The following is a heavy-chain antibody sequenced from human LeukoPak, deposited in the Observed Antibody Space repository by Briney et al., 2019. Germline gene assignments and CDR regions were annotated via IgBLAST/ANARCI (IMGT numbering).Heavy chain of an antibody. J-gene: IGHJ6*02. CDR1: GFTFSGSM. V-gene: IGHV3-73*01. Sequence: GGSLRLSCAASGFTFSGSMMHWVRQASGKGLEWVGRIRSKANNYATAYAAWVKGRFTISRDDSKNTAYLQMNSLRAEDTAVYYCTRAICRYSSIWGVSGMDVWGQGTTVTVSS. D-gene: IGHD6-13*01. CDR2: IRSKANNYAT. CDR3: TRAICRYSSIWGVSGMDV.